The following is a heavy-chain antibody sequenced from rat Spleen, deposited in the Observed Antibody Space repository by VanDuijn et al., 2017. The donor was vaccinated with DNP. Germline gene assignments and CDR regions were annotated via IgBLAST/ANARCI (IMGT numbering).Heavy chain of an antibody. J-gene: IGHJ3*01. CDR1: GFTFSNYD. CDR2: ISPSGGST. D-gene: IGHD5-1*01. V-gene: IGHV5-25*01. CDR3: ARPRLTGSSDWFAY. Sequence: EVQLVESGGGLVQPGRSLKLSCAASGFTFSNYDMAWVRQAPTKGLEWVASISPSGGSTYYRDSVKGRFTVSRDNAKSSLYLQMDSLRSEDTATYYCARPRLTGSSDWFAYWGQGTLVTVSS.